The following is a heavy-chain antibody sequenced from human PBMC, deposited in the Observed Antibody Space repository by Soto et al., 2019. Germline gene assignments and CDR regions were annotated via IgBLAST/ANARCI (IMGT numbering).Heavy chain of an antibody. CDR1: GGSISSSSCY. CDR3: ARHRNYIAGNYYYGMDV. V-gene: IGHV4-39*01. CDR2: IYYSGIT. Sequence: PSETLSLTCTVSGGSISSSSCYGGWILQPPGKGLEWIWSIYYSGITYYNPSLKSRFTISVDTSKNQFSLKLSSVTAADTAVYYCARHRNYIAGNYYYGMDVWGQGTTVTVSS. D-gene: IGHD1-7*01. J-gene: IGHJ6*02.